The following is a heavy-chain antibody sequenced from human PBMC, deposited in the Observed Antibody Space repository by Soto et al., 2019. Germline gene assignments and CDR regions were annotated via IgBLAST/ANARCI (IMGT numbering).Heavy chain of an antibody. J-gene: IGHJ4*02. D-gene: IGHD2-2*01. V-gene: IGHV3-33*01. Sequence: PGGSLRLSCAASGFTFSSYVMHWVRQSPGKGLEWVANIWYDGSDRYYADSVRGRFTISRDNSKKTLYSEMDSLGAEDTAVYYCARDLGGYALGYYFDYWGQGTQVTVSS. CDR3: ARDLGGYALGYYFDY. CDR1: GFTFSSYV. CDR2: IWYDGSDR.